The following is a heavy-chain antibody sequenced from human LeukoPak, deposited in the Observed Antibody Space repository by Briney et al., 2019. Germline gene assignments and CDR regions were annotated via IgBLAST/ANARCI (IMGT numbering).Heavy chain of an antibody. V-gene: IGHV3-21*01. Sequence: GGSLRLSCAASGLTFSSYDMNWVRQAPGKGLEWVSSISNSSSYIYYADSVKGRFTISRDNTKNSLYLQLNSLRAEDTAVYYCARAGGLWDAFDIWGQGTMVTVSS. CDR3: ARAGGLWDAFDI. J-gene: IGHJ3*02. CDR2: ISNSSSYI. CDR1: GLTFSSYD. D-gene: IGHD2-21*01.